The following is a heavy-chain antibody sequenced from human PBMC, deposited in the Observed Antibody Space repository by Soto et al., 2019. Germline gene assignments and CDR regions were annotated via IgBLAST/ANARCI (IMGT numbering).Heavy chain of an antibody. CDR1: GGSISSGVYF. D-gene: IGHD2-2*01. Sequence: PSETLSLTCSVSGGSISSGVYFWSGIGHHPGKGLEWIGYINYSGSTYYNASLKSRVTISVDTSKNQFSLKLSSVTAADTAVYYCARYLNTAGWFDPWGQGTLVTVSS. J-gene: IGHJ5*02. V-gene: IGHV4-31*03. CDR2: INYSGST. CDR3: ARYLNTAGWFDP.